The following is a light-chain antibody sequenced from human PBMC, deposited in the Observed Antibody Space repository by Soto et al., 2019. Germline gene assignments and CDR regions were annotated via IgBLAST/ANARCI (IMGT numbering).Light chain of an antibody. Sequence: EIVMTQSPATLSLSPGERAALSCRASQSVTTNLAWYRQKPGQAPRLLIYGASTRATDIPARFSGSGSGTEFTLAISSLASEDFAFYYCQQYNKWPQTFGQGIKVEIK. CDR3: QQYNKWPQT. CDR1: QSVTTN. V-gene: IGKV3-15*01. CDR2: GAS. J-gene: IGKJ1*01.